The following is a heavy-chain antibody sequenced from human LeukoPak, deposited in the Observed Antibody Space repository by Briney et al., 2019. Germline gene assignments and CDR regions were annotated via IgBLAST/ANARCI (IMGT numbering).Heavy chain of an antibody. D-gene: IGHD2-15*01. Sequence: SVTVSCTSSGGTFSSYAISWVRQAPGQGLEWMGGIIPIFGTANYAQKFQGRVTTTADESKSTAYMYLSSLRSEDTAVYYCARVDGSPDYWGQGTLVTVSS. CDR3: ARVDGSPDY. CDR1: GGTFSSYA. CDR2: IIPIFGTA. J-gene: IGHJ4*02. V-gene: IGHV1-69*13.